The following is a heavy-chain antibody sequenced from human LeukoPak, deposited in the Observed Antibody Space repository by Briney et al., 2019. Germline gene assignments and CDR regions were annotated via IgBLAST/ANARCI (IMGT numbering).Heavy chain of an antibody. CDR2: ISSSGRTI. V-gene: IGHV3-48*03. CDR1: GFTFSSYE. D-gene: IGHD3-10*02. J-gene: IGHJ6*04. CDR3: AELGIAMVGGV. Sequence: GGSLRLSCAASGFTFSSYEMNWVRQAPGKGLEWASYISSSGRTIYYADSVKGRFTISRDKAKNSLYLQMNSLRAEDTAVYYCAELGIAMVGGVWGKGTTVTISS.